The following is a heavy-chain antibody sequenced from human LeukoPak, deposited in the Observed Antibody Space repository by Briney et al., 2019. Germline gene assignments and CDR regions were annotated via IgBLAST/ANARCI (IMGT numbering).Heavy chain of an antibody. D-gene: IGHD3-22*01. J-gene: IGHJ4*02. V-gene: IGHV3-66*01. CDR1: GFTVSTNY. CDR2: IYSGGST. Sequence: GGSLRLSCAASGFTVSTNYMSWVRQAPGKGLEWVSIIYSGGSTYYADSVKGRFTISRDHSKNSLYLQMNSLRAEDTAVYYCARDRYDSSGYYSKYYFDYWGQGTLVTVSS. CDR3: ARDRYDSSGYYSKYYFDY.